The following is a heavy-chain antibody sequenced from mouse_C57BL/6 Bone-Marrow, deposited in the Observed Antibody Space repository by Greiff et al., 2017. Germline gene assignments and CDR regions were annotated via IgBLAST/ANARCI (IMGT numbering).Heavy chain of an antibody. J-gene: IGHJ3*01. D-gene: IGHD2-5*01. CDR3: ANHYSSSWFAY. CDR2: IYPGDGDT. CDR1: GYAFSSYW. Sequence: QVQLQQSGAELVKPGASVKISCKASGYAFSSYWMNWVKQRPGKGLEWIGQIYPGDGDTNYNGKFKGKATLTADKSSSTAYMQLSSLTSEDSAFYFCANHYSSSWFAYWGQGTLVTVSA. V-gene: IGHV1-80*01.